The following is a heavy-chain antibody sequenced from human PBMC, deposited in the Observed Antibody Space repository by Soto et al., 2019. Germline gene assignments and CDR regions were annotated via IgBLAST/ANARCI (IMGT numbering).Heavy chain of an antibody. V-gene: IGHV3-33*01. CDR2: IWYDGSNK. Sequence: GGSLRLSCAASGFTFSSYGMHWVRQAPGKGLEWVAVIWYDGSNKYYADSVKGRFTISRDNSKNTLYLQMNSLRAEDTAVYYCARAVSSLGPIVATTLYYYYYMDVWGNGTTVTVSS. CDR3: ARAVSSLGPIVATTLYYYYYMDV. CDR1: GFTFSSYG. D-gene: IGHD5-12*01. J-gene: IGHJ6*03.